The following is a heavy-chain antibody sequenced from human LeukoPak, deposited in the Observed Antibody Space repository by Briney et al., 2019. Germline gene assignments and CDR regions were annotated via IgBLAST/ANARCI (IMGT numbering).Heavy chain of an antibody. CDR1: GFTFSSYW. Sequence: GGSLILSCTASGFTFSSYWMTWVRQAPGKGLEWVANIKQDGSEKYYVDSVKGRFTISRDNAKNSLYLQMNSLRVEDTAVYYCAREYVDIVPMGSFDYWGQGTLVTVSS. V-gene: IGHV3-7*01. J-gene: IGHJ4*02. D-gene: IGHD5-12*01. CDR2: IKQDGSEK. CDR3: AREYVDIVPMGSFDY.